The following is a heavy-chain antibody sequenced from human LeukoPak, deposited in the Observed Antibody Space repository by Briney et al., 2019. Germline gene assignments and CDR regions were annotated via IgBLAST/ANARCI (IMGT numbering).Heavy chain of an antibody. CDR1: GGSFRGYY. V-gene: IGHV4-34*01. Sequence: PSETLSLTCAVYGGSFRGYYWSWIRQPPGKGLEWIGEINHSGSTNYNPSLKSRVTISVDTSRNQISLKWSSVTAAGTAVHYCARGHGSRGSEGILDYWGQGTLVTVSS. CDR3: ARGHGSRGSEGILDY. CDR2: INHSGST. J-gene: IGHJ4*02. D-gene: IGHD5-12*01.